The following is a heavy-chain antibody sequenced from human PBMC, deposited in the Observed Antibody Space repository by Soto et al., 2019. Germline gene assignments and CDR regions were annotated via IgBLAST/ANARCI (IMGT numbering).Heavy chain of an antibody. CDR3: ARNLQGATMYYYYGMDV. Sequence: QLQLQESGPGLVKPSETLSLTCTVSGGSISSSSYYWGWIRQPPGKGLEWIGSIYYSGSTYYNPSLKSRGTISVDTSKNQFSLKLSSVTAADTAVYYCARNLQGATMYYYYGMDVWGQGTTVTVSS. V-gene: IGHV4-39*01. D-gene: IGHD1-26*01. CDR1: GGSISSSSYY. CDR2: IYYSGST. J-gene: IGHJ6*02.